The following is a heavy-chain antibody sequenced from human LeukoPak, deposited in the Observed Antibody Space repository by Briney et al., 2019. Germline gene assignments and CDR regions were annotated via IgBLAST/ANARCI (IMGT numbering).Heavy chain of an antibody. J-gene: IGHJ6*03. Sequence: PSETLSLTCTVSGGSISSYYWSWIRQPPGKGLEWIGYMYYSGSTNYNPSLKSRVTISVDTSKNQFSLKLSSVTAADTAVYYCARGDRYYYYMDVWGKGTTVTVSS. CDR1: GGSISSYY. CDR3: ARGDRYYYYMDV. CDR2: MYYSGST. V-gene: IGHV4-59*01. D-gene: IGHD3-16*01.